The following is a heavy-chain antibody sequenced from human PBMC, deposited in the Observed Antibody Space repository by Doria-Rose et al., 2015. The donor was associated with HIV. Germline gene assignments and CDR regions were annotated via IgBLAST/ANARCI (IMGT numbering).Heavy chain of an antibody. D-gene: IGHD3-16*01. J-gene: IGHJ6*02. CDR3: ARVGGASFCYGMDV. CDR2: ISHSGSS. V-gene: IGHV4-30-2*01. Sequence: GDSSWSWIRQPPGKGLEWIGYISHSGSSYYNPSLRSRVTISVDRSRSHFSLKLTSVTAADTAVYYCARVGGASFCYGMDVWGQGTTVTVSS. CDR1: GDSS.